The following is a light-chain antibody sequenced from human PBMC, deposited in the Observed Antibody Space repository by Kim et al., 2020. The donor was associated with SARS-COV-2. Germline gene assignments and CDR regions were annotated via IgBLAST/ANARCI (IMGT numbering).Light chain of an antibody. CDR1: QGISSY. J-gene: IGKJ1*01. CDR2: AAN. CDR3: QHVHSYPPG. Sequence: DIQLTQSPSFLSASVGDRVTITCRASQGISSYLAWYQQKPGKAPKLLIYAANTLQSGVPSRFSGSGSGTEFTLTVSSLQPEDLATYYCQHVHSYPPGFGPGTKVEIK. V-gene: IGKV1-9*01.